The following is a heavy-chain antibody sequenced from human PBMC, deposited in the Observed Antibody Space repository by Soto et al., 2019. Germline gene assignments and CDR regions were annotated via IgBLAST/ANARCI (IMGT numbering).Heavy chain of an antibody. CDR3: EKNPXKTGDFEF. D-gene: IGHD7-27*01. CDR1: GYTFTSYD. CDR2: MNPNNGNT. Sequence: ASVKVSCKTSGYTFTSYDINWVRQAAGQGLEWMGWMNPNNGNTGYAQKFQGRVTMTRYTSISTAYLELSSLRSEDTAVYYCEKNPXKTGDFEFWGQGSLVTVSS. V-gene: IGHV1-8*01. J-gene: IGHJ4*02.